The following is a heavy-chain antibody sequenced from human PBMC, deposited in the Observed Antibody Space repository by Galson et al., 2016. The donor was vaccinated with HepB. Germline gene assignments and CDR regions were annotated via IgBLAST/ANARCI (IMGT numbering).Heavy chain of an antibody. CDR3: ARVDFSWRGPHWFDP. J-gene: IGHJ5*02. D-gene: IGHD6-13*01. Sequence: ETLSLTCTLSGGSFGGYYWSWPRQPPGKGLEWIGYVYSTGSTNYNPSLKSRLTISVETSKNQFSLRLSSVTVADTAVYYCARVDFSWRGPHWFDPWGRGALVTVSS. CDR2: VYSTGST. V-gene: IGHV4-59*01. CDR1: GGSFGGYY.